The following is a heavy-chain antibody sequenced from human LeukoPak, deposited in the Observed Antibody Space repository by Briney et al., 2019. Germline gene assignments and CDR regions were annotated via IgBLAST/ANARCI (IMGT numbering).Heavy chain of an antibody. Sequence: PGGSLRLSCAASGFTFTNAWMSWVRQAPGKGLVWVSQINTDGNSTTYADSVKGRFTVSRDNAKNTLYLQMNSLRAEDTAVYYCARELASGDWGQGTLVTVSS. D-gene: IGHD6-13*01. J-gene: IGHJ4*02. V-gene: IGHV3-74*01. CDR2: INTDGNST. CDR3: ARELASGD. CDR1: GFTFTNAW.